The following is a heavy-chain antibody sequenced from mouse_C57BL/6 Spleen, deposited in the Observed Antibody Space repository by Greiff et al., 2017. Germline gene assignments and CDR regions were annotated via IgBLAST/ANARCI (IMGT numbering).Heavy chain of an antibody. J-gene: IGHJ4*01. Sequence: EVMLVESGGGLVKPGGSLKLSCAASGFTFSSYAMSWVRQTPGKRLEWVATISDGGSYTYYPDNVKGRFTISRDNAKNNLYLQMSHLEYEDTAMYYCAGAESTRDYWGQGTSVTVSS. V-gene: IGHV5-4*03. CDR1: GFTFSSYA. CDR2: ISDGGSYT. CDR3: AGAESTRDY.